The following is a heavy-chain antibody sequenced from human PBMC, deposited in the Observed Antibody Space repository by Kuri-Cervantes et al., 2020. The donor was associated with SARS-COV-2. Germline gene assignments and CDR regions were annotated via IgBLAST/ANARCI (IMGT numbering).Heavy chain of an antibody. CDR1: GFTFSSYS. CDR3: ARAHYGDYAAYIY. Sequence: GESLKISCAASGFTFSSYSMNWVRQAPGKGPEWVSSISSSSSYIYYADSVKGRFTISRDNAKNSLYLQMNSLRAEDTAVYYCARAHYGDYAAYIYWGQGTLVTVSS. CDR2: ISSSSSYI. D-gene: IGHD4-17*01. V-gene: IGHV3-21*01. J-gene: IGHJ4*02.